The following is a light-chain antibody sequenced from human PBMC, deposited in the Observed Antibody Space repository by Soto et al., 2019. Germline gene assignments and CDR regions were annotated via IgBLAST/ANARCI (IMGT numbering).Light chain of an antibody. Sequence: EIVLTQSPGTLSLSPGERATLSCRASQSVSSSSYLAWYQQKPGQAPRLLIYGASSRATGIPDRFSGSGSGIDFTHTISRLEPEDFAVYYCHQYGSSPSYTFGQGTKLEIK. CDR1: QSVSSSSY. CDR3: HQYGSSPSYT. J-gene: IGKJ2*01. CDR2: GAS. V-gene: IGKV3-20*01.